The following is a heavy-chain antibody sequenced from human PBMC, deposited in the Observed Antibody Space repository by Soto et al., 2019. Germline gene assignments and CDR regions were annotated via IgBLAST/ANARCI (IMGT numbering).Heavy chain of an antibody. CDR3: GMDV. V-gene: IGHV3-21*01. J-gene: IGHJ6*02. CDR2: ISSSSSYI. Sequence: GSLKPLCPASGXTFSSYRMNWVRQAPGKGLELVSSISSSSSYIYYADSVNGRFTSSRDNANNSLYLQMNRLRAEDTAVYYCGMDVWGQGTTGTVS. CDR1: GXTFSSYR.